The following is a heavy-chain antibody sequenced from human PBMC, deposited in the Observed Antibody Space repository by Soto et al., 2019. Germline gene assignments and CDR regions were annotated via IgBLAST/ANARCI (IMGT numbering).Heavy chain of an antibody. J-gene: IGHJ1*01. CDR2: ITSSGGRT. D-gene: IGHD5-18*01. CDR1: GFTFSSYD. CDR3: VKERGYSYGGD. Sequence: EVQLLESGGGLVQPGGSLRLSCAASGFTFSSYDMSWVRQAPGQGLEWVSAITSSGGRTYYADSVKGRFTISRDNSKKTRYLQMNSLRAEDTAVYYCVKERGYSYGGDWVQGTLVTVSS. V-gene: IGHV3-23*01.